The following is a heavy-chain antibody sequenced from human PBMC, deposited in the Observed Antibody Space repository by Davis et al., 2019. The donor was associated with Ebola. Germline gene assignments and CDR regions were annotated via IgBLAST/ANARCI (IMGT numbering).Heavy chain of an antibody. CDR2: IKSKTDGGTT. Sequence: PGGSLRLSCAASGFTFSNAWVSWVRQAPGKGLEWVGRIKSKTDGGTTDYAAPVKGRFTISRDDSKNTLYLQMNSLRADDTALYYCAKGGARYFYHYYGMDVWGQGTTVTVSS. CDR3: AKGGARYFYHYYGMDV. V-gene: IGHV3-15*01. CDR1: GFTFSNAW. D-gene: IGHD2/OR15-2a*01. J-gene: IGHJ6*02.